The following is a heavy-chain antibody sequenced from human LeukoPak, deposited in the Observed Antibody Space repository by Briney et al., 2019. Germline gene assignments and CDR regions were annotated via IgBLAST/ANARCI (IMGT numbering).Heavy chain of an antibody. D-gene: IGHD1-26*01. CDR2: IYYSGST. CDR3: ATLSGSYLFDY. CDR1: GGSISSGGYS. J-gene: IGHJ4*02. Sequence: PSQTLSLTCAVSGGSISSGGYSWSWIRQPPGKGLEWIGSIYYSGSTYYNPSLKSRVTISVDTSKNQFSLKLSSVTAADTAVYYCATLSGSYLFDYWGQGTLVTVSS. V-gene: IGHV4-30-2*03.